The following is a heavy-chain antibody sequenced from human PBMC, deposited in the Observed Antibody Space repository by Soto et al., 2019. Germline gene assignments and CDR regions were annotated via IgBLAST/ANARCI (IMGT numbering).Heavy chain of an antibody. D-gene: IGHD4-17*01. CDR2: VYYRGRS. CDR3: VSQRTTVPTQAYFDY. V-gene: IGHV4-39*01. CDR1: GGSVTNSSYY. J-gene: IGHJ4*02. Sequence: SETLSLTCTVSGGSVTNSSYYWGWIRQSPGKGLEWIGSVYYRGRSYSKSSVKSRVTISVDTSKNRFSLSLNSVTASDTAVYFCVSQRTTVPTQAYFDYWRPGALVTVSS.